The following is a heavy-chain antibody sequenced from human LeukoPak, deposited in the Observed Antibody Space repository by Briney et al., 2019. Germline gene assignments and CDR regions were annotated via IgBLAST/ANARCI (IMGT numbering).Heavy chain of an antibody. J-gene: IGHJ1*01. D-gene: IGHD1-26*01. V-gene: IGHV3-48*01. CDR1: GFTFSSYS. Sequence: PGGSLRLSCAASGFTFSSYSMNWVREAPGKGLEWVSYISSSSSTIYYADSVKGRFTISRDNAKNSLYLQMNSLRGEDTAVYYCARGPRGVGATTNFQHWGQGTLVTVSS. CDR3: ARGPRGVGATTNFQH. CDR2: ISSSSSTI.